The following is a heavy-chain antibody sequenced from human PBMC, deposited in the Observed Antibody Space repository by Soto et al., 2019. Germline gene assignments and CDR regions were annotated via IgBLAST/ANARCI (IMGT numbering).Heavy chain of an antibody. D-gene: IGHD6-13*01. CDR1: GGTFSSYA. V-gene: IGHV1-69*13. CDR3: AGGDQLWQQLIPNFDF. J-gene: IGHJ4*02. CDR2: IIPIFGTA. Sequence: ASVKVSCKASGGTFSSYAISWVRQAPGQGLEWMGGIIPIFGTANYAQKFQGRVTITADESTSTAYMELSSLRSEDTAVYYCAGGDQLWQQLIPNFDFWGQGTLVTVSS.